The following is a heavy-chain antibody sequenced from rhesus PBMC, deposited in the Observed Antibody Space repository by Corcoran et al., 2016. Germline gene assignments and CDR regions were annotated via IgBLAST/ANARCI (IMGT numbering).Heavy chain of an antibody. CDR3: AGEFSTTDY. CDR1: GFTFSSYW. J-gene: IGHJ4*01. V-gene: IGHV3-14*01. Sequence: EVQLVESGGGLAKPGGSMRLSCAASGFTFSSYWMHWVRQAAGKGLEEFSGINSSESSTYSGYSVEGRFTISRENAKNTLYLQMDGLRPEDTAVYYCAGEFSTTDYWGQGVLVTVSS. CDR2: INSSESST. D-gene: IGHD2-15*01.